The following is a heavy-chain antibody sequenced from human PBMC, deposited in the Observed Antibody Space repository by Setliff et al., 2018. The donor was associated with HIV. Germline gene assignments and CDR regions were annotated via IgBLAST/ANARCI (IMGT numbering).Heavy chain of an antibody. V-gene: IGHV4-38-2*02. CDR2: IYHSGTT. D-gene: IGHD3-3*01. J-gene: IGHJ6*02. CDR1: GYPISSGYY. Sequence: SETLSLTCTVSGYPISSGYYWGWIRQPPGKGLEWIGSIYHSGTTHYNPSLKSRVTISVDTSKNQFSLKLSSATAADTAVYYCARRLQFLEFLHGVGGLDVWGLGTMVTVSS. CDR3: ARRLQFLEFLHGVGGLDV.